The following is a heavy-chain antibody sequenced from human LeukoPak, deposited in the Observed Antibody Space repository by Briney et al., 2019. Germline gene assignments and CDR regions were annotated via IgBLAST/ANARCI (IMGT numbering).Heavy chain of an antibody. CDR1: GFTFSSYA. D-gene: IGHD3-10*01. V-gene: IGHV3-23*01. Sequence: GGSLRLSCAASGFTFSSYAMSWVRQAPGKGLEWVSAISGSGGSTYYADSVKGRFTISRDNSKNTLYLQMNSLRAEDTAVYHCAKDLPKYGSGTRGGFDCWGQGTLVTVSS. CDR2: ISGSGGST. CDR3: AKDLPKYGSGTRGGFDC. J-gene: IGHJ4*02.